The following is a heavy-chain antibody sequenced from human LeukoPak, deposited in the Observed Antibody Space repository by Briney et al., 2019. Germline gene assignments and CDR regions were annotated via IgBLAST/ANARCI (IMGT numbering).Heavy chain of an antibody. Sequence: KPSETLSLTCSVSGASISSPDFYWTWIRQSPGKGLDWVGSIYYSGNTYYNPSLESRVTISLETSNNYLSLRMNSVSATDTAVYYCARGAVTAKPGDHWGRGTLVSVSS. CDR1: GASISSPDFY. V-gene: IGHV4-39*02. CDR3: ARGAVTAKPGDH. D-gene: IGHD2-21*02. CDR2: IYYSGNT. J-gene: IGHJ4*02.